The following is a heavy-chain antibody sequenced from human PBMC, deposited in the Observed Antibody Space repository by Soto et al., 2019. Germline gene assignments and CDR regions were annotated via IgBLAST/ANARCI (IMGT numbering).Heavy chain of an antibody. CDR2: IYSGGTT. CDR3: ARGSSSKTYFDY. V-gene: IGHV3-53*01. Sequence: EVQLVESGGDLIQPGGSLRLSCAASGFTVSSNYMTWVRQAPGKGLDWVSIIYSGGTTYYADSVKGRFTISRDNSKNTVYLQMNSLRVEDTAVYYCARGSSSKTYFDYWGQGTLVTVSS. J-gene: IGHJ4*02. CDR1: GFTVSSNY. D-gene: IGHD6-13*01.